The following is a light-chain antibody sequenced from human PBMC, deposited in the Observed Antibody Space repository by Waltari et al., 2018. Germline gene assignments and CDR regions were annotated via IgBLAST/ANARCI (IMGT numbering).Light chain of an antibody. CDR2: WAS. J-gene: IGKJ2*01. CDR3: QQYYSPPQT. CDR1: QSVLYSANKRNF. V-gene: IGKV4-1*01. Sequence: DIVMTQCPDPLAVALGERATINCRSIQSVLYSANKRNFLGWYHQERGQPPKLLIYWASTRESGVPDRFSGSGSGTDFTLTSSTLQAEDVAIYYCQQYYSPPQTFGQGTKLEIK.